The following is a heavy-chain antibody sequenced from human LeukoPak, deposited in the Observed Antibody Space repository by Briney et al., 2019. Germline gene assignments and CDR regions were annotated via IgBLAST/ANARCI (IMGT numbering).Heavy chain of an antibody. Sequence: PGGSLRLSCAASGFTFDDYGMSWVRQAPGKGLEWVSGINWNGGSTGYADSVKGRFTISRDNAKNSLYLQMNSLRAGDTALYYCARCLRLGYYYYYYMDVWGKGTTVTVS. V-gene: IGHV3-20*04. CDR3: ARCLRLGYYYYYYMDV. D-gene: IGHD3-10*01. J-gene: IGHJ6*03. CDR2: INWNGGST. CDR1: GFTFDDYG.